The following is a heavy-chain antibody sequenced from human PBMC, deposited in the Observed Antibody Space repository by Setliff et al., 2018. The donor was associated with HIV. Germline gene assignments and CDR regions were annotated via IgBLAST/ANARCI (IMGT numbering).Heavy chain of an antibody. D-gene: IGHD1-26*01. CDR3: VRVRVGGSLYFDF. CDR1: GYNFSTYA. J-gene: IGHJ4*02. CDR2: MNAASGKT. V-gene: IGHV1-3*03. Sequence: GASVKVSCKASGYNFSTYALHWVRQAPGQRLECLGWMNAASGKTKYSEEFQNRISFTRDTSANIGYLELTKLRSEDMGIYYCVRVRVGGSLYFDFWGQGTPVTVSS.